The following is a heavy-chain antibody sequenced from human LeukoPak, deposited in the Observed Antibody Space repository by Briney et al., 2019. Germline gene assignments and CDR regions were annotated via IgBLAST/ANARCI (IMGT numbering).Heavy chain of an antibody. CDR1: GLTSNSYA. Sequence: GRSLRLSCLPSGLTSNSYAMSWVRQAPGKGLQWVSFTTGGGDSTYYVDSVKGRFTISRDSSTNTLYLQMNNLRAEDTAVYYCASRPGAVIGPLDFWGQGTLVTVSS. CDR2: TTGGGDST. D-gene: IGHD2-2*01. J-gene: IGHJ4*02. CDR3: ASRPGAVIGPLDF. V-gene: IGHV3-23*01.